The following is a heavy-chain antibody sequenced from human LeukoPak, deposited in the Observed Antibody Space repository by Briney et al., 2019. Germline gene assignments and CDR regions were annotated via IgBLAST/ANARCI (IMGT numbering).Heavy chain of an antibody. J-gene: IGHJ6*03. V-gene: IGHV3-48*03. CDR3: ARNGRGVAFYYYYYMDV. CDR1: GFTFSNYE. CDR2: ISGSGSPT. D-gene: IGHD3-10*01. Sequence: PGGSLRVSCVASGFTFSNYEMNWVRQAPGKGLEWLSYISGSGSPTHYTDSVKGRFTISRDNAKNSLYLQMNSLRVDDTAVYYCARNGRGVAFYYYYYMDVWGKGSPVTVSS.